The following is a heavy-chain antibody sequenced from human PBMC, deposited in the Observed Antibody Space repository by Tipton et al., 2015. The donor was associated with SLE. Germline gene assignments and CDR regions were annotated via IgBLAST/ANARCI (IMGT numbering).Heavy chain of an antibody. Sequence: GSLRLSCAASGFTFSSYAMSWVRQAPGKGLEWVSAISGSGGSTYYADSVKGRFTISRDTSKNTLYLQMNSLRAEDTAVYYCAKPVGYSGYDSWDYWGQGTLVTVSS. CDR2: ISGSGGST. CDR1: GFTFSSYA. D-gene: IGHD5-12*01. J-gene: IGHJ4*02. CDR3: AKPVGYSGYDSWDY. V-gene: IGHV3-23*01.